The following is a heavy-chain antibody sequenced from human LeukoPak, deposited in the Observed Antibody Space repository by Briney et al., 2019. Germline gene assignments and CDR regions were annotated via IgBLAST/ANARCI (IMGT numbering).Heavy chain of an antibody. V-gene: IGHV3-7*01. D-gene: IGHD1-26*01. Sequence: GGSLRLSCAASGFSFSSYWMTWVRQAPGKGLEWVANIKQDGSEKYYVDSGKGRFTISRDNAKNSLYLQMNSLRAEDTAVYYCARVLDSGNYPRPLDYWGQGALVTVSS. CDR2: IKQDGSEK. J-gene: IGHJ4*02. CDR1: GFSFSSYW. CDR3: ARVLDSGNYPRPLDY.